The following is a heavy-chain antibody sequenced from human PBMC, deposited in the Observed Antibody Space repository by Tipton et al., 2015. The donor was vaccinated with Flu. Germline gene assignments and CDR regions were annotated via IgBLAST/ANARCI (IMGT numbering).Heavy chain of an antibody. D-gene: IGHD5-12*01. CDR3: ARGSGYANVYLDS. V-gene: IGHV4-34*01. CDR1: GGSFSGYY. CDR2: INHSGST. Sequence: TLSLTCAVYGGSFSGYYWTWIRQPPGKGLEWIGEINHSGSTNYNPSLKSRVTISVDTSKNQFSLKASSLTAADTAVYYCARGSGYANVYLDSWGQGTLVAVSS. J-gene: IGHJ4*02.